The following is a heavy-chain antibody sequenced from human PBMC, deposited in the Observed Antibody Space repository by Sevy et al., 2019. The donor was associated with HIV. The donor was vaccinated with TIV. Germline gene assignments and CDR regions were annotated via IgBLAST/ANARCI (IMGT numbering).Heavy chain of an antibody. D-gene: IGHD3-10*01. CDR1: GGSISSYY. Sequence: SETLSLTCTVSGGSISSYYWSWIRQPPGKGLEWIGYIYYSGSTNYNPSLKSRVTISVDTSKNQFSLKLSSVTAADTAVYYCARGYYGSGSYYYYYGMDVWGQGTMVTVSS. CDR2: IYYSGST. J-gene: IGHJ6*02. V-gene: IGHV4-59*01. CDR3: ARGYYGSGSYYYYYGMDV.